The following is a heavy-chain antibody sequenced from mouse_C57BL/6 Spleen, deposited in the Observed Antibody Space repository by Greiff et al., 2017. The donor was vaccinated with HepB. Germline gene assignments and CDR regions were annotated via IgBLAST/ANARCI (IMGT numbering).Heavy chain of an antibody. D-gene: IGHD2-12*01. CDR2: IDPETGGT. CDR1: GYTFTDYE. V-gene: IGHV1-15*01. J-gene: IGHJ3*01. CDR3: TRSDSLPH. Sequence: VKLMESGAELVRPGASVTLSCKASGYTFTDYEMHWVKQTPVHGLEWIGAIDPETGGTAYNQKFKGKAILTADKSSSTAYMELRSLTSEDSAVYYCTRSDSLPHWGQGTLVTVSA.